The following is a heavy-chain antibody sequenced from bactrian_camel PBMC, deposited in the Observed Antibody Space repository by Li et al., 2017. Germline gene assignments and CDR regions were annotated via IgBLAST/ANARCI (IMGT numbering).Heavy chain of an antibody. CDR1: LNPDSDYC. V-gene: IGHV3S1*01. D-gene: IGHD1*01. Sequence: HVQLVESGGGSVQTGGSLRLSCAASLNPDSDYCLAWIRQAPGKEREGVAAVDSDGTISYADSVKGRFTISQDNANGTLYLQMDSLRPEDTAMYYCASGPWGYCTRTKWEGGMNNWGKGTQVTVS. J-gene: IGHJ7*01. CDR2: VDSDGTI.